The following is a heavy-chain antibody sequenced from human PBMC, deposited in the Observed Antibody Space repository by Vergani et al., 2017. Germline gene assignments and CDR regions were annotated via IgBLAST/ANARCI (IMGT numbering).Heavy chain of an antibody. Sequence: EVQLVETGGGLIQPGGSLRLSCAASGFTVSSNYMSWVRQAPGKGLEWVSVIYSGGSTYYADSVKGRFTISRDNSKNTLYLQMNSLRAEDTAVYYCARSLGSLGQLLYYYYMDFWGKGTTVTVSS. CDR3: ARSLGSLGQLLYYYYMDF. CDR1: GFTVSSNY. CDR2: IYSGGST. D-gene: IGHD4-23*01. J-gene: IGHJ6*03. V-gene: IGHV3-53*02.